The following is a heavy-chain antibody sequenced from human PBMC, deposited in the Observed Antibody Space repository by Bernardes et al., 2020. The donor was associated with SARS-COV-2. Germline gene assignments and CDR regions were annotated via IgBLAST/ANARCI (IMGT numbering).Heavy chain of an antibody. J-gene: IGHJ4*02. CDR1: GSTFNSYA. CDR2: ISYDGKTQ. CDR3: AKDLAWKGLAHSFDY. Sequence: GGSLRLSCAASGSTFNSYAVHWVRQAPGKGLEWVAVISYDGKTQYYVDSVKGRFTISRDNSKNTLYLQMNSLRVEDTAVYFCAKDLAWKGLAHSFDYWGQGVLV. V-gene: IGHV3-30*18. D-gene: IGHD3-16*01.